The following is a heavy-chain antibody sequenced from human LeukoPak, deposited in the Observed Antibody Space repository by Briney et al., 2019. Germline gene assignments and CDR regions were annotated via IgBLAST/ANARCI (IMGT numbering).Heavy chain of an antibody. Sequence: SQTLSLTCTVSGGSIRSGDYSWSWIRQPPGKGLEWIGYIYYSGSTYYNPSLKSRVTISGDTSKNQFSLNLSSVTAADTAVYYCTTDRARGGDSFDYWGQGTLVTVSS. V-gene: IGHV4-30-4*01. CDR3: TTDRARGGDSFDY. CDR2: IYYSGST. J-gene: IGHJ4*02. CDR1: GGSIRSGDYS. D-gene: IGHD3-10*01.